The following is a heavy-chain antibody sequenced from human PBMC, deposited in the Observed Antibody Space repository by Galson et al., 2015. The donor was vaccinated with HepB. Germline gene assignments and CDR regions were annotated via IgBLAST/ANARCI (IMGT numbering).Heavy chain of an antibody. Sequence: SLRLSCAASGLIFSGHYMSWIRPAPGKRLEWVSYISETGETTYYADSVRGRFTVSRDNANNSLYLQMSSLRAEDTAVYYCARSRRLDLDVWGKGTTVTVSS. CDR1: GLIFSGHY. J-gene: IGHJ6*04. CDR3: ARSRRLDLDV. D-gene: IGHD1-1*01. CDR2: ISETGETT. V-gene: IGHV3-11*01.